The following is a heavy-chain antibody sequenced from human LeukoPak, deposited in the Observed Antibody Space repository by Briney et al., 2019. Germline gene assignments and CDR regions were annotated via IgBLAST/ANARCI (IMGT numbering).Heavy chain of an antibody. CDR3: ARVRGSGSLEVDY. Sequence: NPGGSLRLSCAASGFTFSDYYMSWIRQAPGKGLEWVSYISSSGSTIYYADSVKGRFTISRDNAKNSLYLQMDSLRAEDTAVYYCARVRGSGSLEVDYWGQGTPVTVSS. D-gene: IGHD1-26*01. J-gene: IGHJ4*02. CDR1: GFTFSDYY. CDR2: ISSSGSTI. V-gene: IGHV3-11*01.